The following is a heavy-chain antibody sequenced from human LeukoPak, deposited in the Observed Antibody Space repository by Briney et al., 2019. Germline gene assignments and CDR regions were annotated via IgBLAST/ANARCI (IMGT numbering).Heavy chain of an antibody. V-gene: IGHV3-30*02. Sequence: GGSLRLSCAASGFTFSSYGMHWVRQAPGKGLEWVAFIRYDGSNKYYADSVKGRFTISRDNSKNTLYLQMNSLRAEDTAVYYCAKGGLTAMAPKGAFDIWGQGKMVTVSS. CDR1: GFTFSSYG. CDR2: IRYDGSNK. D-gene: IGHD5-18*01. CDR3: AKGGLTAMAPKGAFDI. J-gene: IGHJ3*02.